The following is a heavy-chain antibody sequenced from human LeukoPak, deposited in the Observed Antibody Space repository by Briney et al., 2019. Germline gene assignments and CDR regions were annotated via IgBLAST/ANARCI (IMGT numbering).Heavy chain of an antibody. CDR3: ARLTHYDSSGYPDAFDI. CDR2: ISAYNGNT. CDR1: GYTFTSYG. J-gene: IGHJ3*02. V-gene: IGHV1-18*01. Sequence: GASVKVSCTASGYTFTSYGISWVRQAPGQGLEWMGWISAYNGNTNYAQKLQGRVTMTTDTSTSTAYMELRSLRSDDTAVYYCARLTHYDSSGYPDAFDIWGQGTMVTVSS. D-gene: IGHD3-22*01.